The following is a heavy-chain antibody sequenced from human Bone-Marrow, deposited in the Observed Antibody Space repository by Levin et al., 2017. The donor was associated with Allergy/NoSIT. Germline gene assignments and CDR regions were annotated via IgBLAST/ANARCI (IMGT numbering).Heavy chain of an antibody. D-gene: IGHD6-19*01. CDR3: ARGSSGWYVLDY. CDR2: IWYDGSNK. CDR1: GFTFSSYG. J-gene: IGHJ4*02. V-gene: IGHV3-33*01. Sequence: GESLKISFAASGFTFSSYGMHWVRQAPGKGLEWVAVIWYDGSNKYYADSVKGRFTISRDNSKNTLYLQMNSLRAEDTAVYYCARGSSGWYVLDYWGQGTLVTVSS.